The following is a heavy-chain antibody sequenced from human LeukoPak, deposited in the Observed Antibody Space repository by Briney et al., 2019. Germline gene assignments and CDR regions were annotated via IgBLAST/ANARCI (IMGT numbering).Heavy chain of an antibody. J-gene: IGHJ5*02. CDR2: IYYSGST. V-gene: IGHV4-59*08. CDR3: ARAQYYDFWSGQIPPSWFDP. CDR1: GGSISSYY. D-gene: IGHD3-3*01. Sequence: SETLSLTCTVSGGSISSYYWSWIRQPPGKGLEWIGYIYYSGSTNYNPSLKSRVTISVDTSKNQFSLKLSSVTAADTAVYYCARAQYYDFWSGQIPPSWFDPWGQGTLVTVSS.